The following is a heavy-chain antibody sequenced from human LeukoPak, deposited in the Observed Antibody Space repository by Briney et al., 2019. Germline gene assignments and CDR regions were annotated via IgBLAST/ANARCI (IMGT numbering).Heavy chain of an antibody. CDR1: GGSISSGDYY. J-gene: IGHJ2*01. V-gene: IGHV4-30-4*01. CDR3: ARFAPPSGPSEVVVAATPNWYFDL. D-gene: IGHD2-15*01. Sequence: SQTLSLTCTVSGGSISSGDYYWSWIRQPPGKGLEWIGYIYYSGSTYYNPSLRSRVTISVDTSKNQFSLKLSSVTAADTAVYYCARFAPPSGPSEVVVAATPNWYFDLWGRGTLVTVSS. CDR2: IYYSGST.